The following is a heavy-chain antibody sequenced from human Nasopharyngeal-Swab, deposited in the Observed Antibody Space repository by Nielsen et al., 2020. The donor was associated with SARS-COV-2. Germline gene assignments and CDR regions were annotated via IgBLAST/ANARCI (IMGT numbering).Heavy chain of an antibody. CDR2: ITSDGTTT. CDR3: ARGLSVVVGRRDYFDY. CDR1: GFTFNNYW. D-gene: IGHD2-21*01. J-gene: IGHJ4*02. V-gene: IGHV3-74*01. Sequence: GGSLRLSCTAYGFTFNNYWMDWVRQVPGKGLVWVSHITSDGTTTSYSDSVKGRFTISRDNAKNSLYLQMNSLRAEDTAVYYCARGLSVVVGRRDYFDYWGQGTLVTVSS.